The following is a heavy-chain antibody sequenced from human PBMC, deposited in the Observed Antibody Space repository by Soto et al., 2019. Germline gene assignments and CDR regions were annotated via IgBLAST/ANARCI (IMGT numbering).Heavy chain of an antibody. D-gene: IGHD5-12*01. Sequence: GSLRLSCAASGFTFSSYAMSWVRQAPGKGLEWVSAISGSGGSTYYADSVKGRFTISRDNSKNTLYLQMNSLRAEDTAVYYCAKDPGVDIVDPGWWGHYFDYWGQGTLVTVSS. CDR2: ISGSGGST. CDR1: GFTFSSYA. J-gene: IGHJ4*02. V-gene: IGHV3-23*01. CDR3: AKDPGVDIVDPGWWGHYFDY.